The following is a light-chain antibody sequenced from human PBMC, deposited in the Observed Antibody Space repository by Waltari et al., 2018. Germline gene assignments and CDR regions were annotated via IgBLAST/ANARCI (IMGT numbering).Light chain of an antibody. V-gene: IGKV3-15*01. CDR3: QQCNDWPPYT. Sequence: EIVVTQSPATLSVSPGESATLFCRASPSIGDNLSWYQQKPGQPPRPLVCAASRWLPGVPDGFSGSGSGTDFTLTISSLQSEDFAVYYCQQCNDWPPYTFGRGTKLEI. CDR1: PSIGDN. CDR2: AAS. J-gene: IGKJ2*01.